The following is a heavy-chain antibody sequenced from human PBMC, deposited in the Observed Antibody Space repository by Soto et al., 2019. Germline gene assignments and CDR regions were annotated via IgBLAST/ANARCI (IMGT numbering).Heavy chain of an antibody. D-gene: IGHD3-10*01. CDR1: GFTFSSYA. V-gene: IGHV3-23*01. CDR3: AKTETYYYGSGSYGAFDI. J-gene: IGHJ3*02. Sequence: GGSLRLSCAASGFTFSSYAMSWVRQAPGKGLEWVSAISGSGGSTYYADSVKGRFTISRDNSKNTLYLQMNSLRAEDTAVYYCAKTETYYYGSGSYGAFDIWGQGTMVTVSS. CDR2: ISGSGGST.